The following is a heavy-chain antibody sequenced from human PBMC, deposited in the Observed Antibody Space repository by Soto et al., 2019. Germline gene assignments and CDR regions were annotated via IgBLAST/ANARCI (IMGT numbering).Heavy chain of an antibody. CDR2: IIPIFGTA. J-gene: IGHJ6*02. Sequence: QVQLVQSGAEVKKPGSSVKVSCKASGGTFSSYAISWVRQAPGQGLEWMGGIIPIFGTANYAQKFQGRVTITADESTSTAYMELSRLRSEDTAVYYCAERDGSGSWYGKYYYGMDVWGQGTTVTVSS. CDR1: GGTFSSYA. CDR3: AERDGSGSWYGKYYYGMDV. V-gene: IGHV1-69*01. D-gene: IGHD6-13*01.